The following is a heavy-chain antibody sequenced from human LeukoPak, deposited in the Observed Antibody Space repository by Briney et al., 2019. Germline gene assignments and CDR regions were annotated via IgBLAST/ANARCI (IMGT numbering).Heavy chain of an antibody. D-gene: IGHD3-3*01. J-gene: IGHJ6*03. CDR3: ARDVGAYDFWSGYSRCYYYYMDV. CDR2: MNPNSGNT. CDR1: GYTFTSYD. Sequence: ASVKVSCKASGYTFTSYDINWVRQATGQGLEWMGWMNPNSGNTGYAQKFQGRVTMTRNTSISTAYMELSSLRSEDTAVYYCARDVGAYDFWSGYSRCYYYYMDVWGKGTTVTVSS. V-gene: IGHV1-8*01.